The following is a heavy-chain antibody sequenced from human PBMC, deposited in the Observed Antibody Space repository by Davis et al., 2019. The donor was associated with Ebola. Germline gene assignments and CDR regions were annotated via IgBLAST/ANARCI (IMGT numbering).Heavy chain of an antibody. CDR3: AKPPKYYDFWSGYVWDGMDV. J-gene: IGHJ6*02. Sequence: GESLKISCAASGFTFSSYWMSWVRQAPGKGLEWVANIKQDGSEKYYVDSVEGRFTISRDNAKNSLYLQMNSLRAEDTAVYYCAKPPKYYDFWSGYVWDGMDVWGQGTTVTVSS. CDR2: IKQDGSEK. CDR1: GFTFSSYW. D-gene: IGHD3-3*01. V-gene: IGHV3-7*03.